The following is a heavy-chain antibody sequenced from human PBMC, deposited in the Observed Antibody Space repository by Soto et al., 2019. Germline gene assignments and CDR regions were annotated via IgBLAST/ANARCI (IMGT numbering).Heavy chain of an antibody. CDR3: TRGIMGAPGFLLN. Sequence: GGSLRLSCAASGFTFSGSAMHWVRQASGKGLEWVGRIRSKANSYATAYAASVKGRFTISRDDSKNTAYLQMNSLKTEDTAAYYCTRGIMGAPGFLLNWGQGTLVTVSS. J-gene: IGHJ4*02. D-gene: IGHD1-26*01. V-gene: IGHV3-73*01. CDR2: IRSKANSYAT. CDR1: GFTFSGSA.